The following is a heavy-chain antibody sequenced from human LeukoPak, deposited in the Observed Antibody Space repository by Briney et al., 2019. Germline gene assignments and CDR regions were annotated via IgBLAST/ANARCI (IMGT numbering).Heavy chain of an antibody. CDR3: AKDAYCGGDCYSTTNFDH. Sequence: GRSLRLSCAASGFTFSSYAMHWVRQAPGKGLEWVAVISYDGSNKYYADSVKGRFTISRDNSKNTLYLQMNSLRAEDTAVYYCAKDAYCGGDCYSTTNFDHWGQGTLVTVSS. J-gene: IGHJ4*02. D-gene: IGHD2-21*02. V-gene: IGHV3-30*04. CDR1: GFTFSSYA. CDR2: ISYDGSNK.